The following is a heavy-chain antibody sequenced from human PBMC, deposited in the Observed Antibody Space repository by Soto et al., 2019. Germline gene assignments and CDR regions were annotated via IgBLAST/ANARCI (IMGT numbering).Heavy chain of an antibody. CDR1: GFTFSSYW. J-gene: IGHJ4*02. D-gene: IGHD1-26*01. CDR3: VRGASLNFDY. V-gene: IGHV3-20*04. Sequence: GSLRLSCAASGFTFSSYWMHWVRQAPGKGLEWVSGVNWNGGSTGYADSVKGRFTISRDNAKNSLYLQMNSLRAEDTAFYYCVRGASLNFDYWGQGTLVTVSS. CDR2: VNWNGGST.